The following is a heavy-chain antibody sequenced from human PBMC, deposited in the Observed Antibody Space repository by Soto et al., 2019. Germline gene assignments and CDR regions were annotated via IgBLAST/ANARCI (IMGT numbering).Heavy chain of an antibody. CDR3: ARRYSGYDLHYYYYYGMDV. CDR1: GYTFTSYA. CDR2: INAGNGNT. Sequence: GASVKVSCKASGYTFTSYAMHWVRQAPGQRLEWMGWINAGNGNTKYSQKFQGRVTITRDTSASTAYMELSSLRSEDTAVYYCARRYSGYDLHYYYYYGMDVWGQGTTVTVSS. V-gene: IGHV1-3*01. D-gene: IGHD5-12*01. J-gene: IGHJ6*02.